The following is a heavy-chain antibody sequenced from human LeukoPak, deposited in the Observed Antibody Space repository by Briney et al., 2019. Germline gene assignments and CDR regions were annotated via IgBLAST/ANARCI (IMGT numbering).Heavy chain of an antibody. CDR3: ARVPRIEAGATGDWFDP. CDR1: GGSISSYY. CDR2: VSYSGTT. V-gene: IGHV4-59*01. J-gene: IGHJ5*02. D-gene: IGHD6-13*01. Sequence: SETLSLTCTVSGGSISSYYWSWIRQPPGKGLEWIGYVSYSGTTNYNPSLKSRVTISLDTSKNQFSLKLGSVTAADTAVYYCARVPRIEAGATGDWFDPWGQGTVVTVSS.